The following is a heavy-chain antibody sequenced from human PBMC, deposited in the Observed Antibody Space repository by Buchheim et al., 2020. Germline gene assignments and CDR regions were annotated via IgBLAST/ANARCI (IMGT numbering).Heavy chain of an antibody. CDR2: ISSSSSYI. D-gene: IGHD6-13*01. V-gene: IGHV3-21*01. CDR1: GFTFSSYS. CDR3: ARATSIAAAGTDFDY. Sequence: EVQLVESGGGLVKPGGSLRLSCAASGFTFSSYSMNWVRQAPGKGLEWVSSISSSSSYIYYADSVKGRFTISRDNAKNSLYPQMNSLRAEDTAVYYCARATSIAAAGTDFDYWGQGTL. J-gene: IGHJ4*02.